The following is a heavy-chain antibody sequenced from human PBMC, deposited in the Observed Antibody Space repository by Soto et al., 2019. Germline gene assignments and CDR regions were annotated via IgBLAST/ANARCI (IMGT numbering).Heavy chain of an antibody. Sequence: GGSLRLSCAASGFTFSSYAMSWVRQAPGKGLEWVSAISGSGGSTYYADSVKGRFTISRDNSKNTLYLQMNSLKTEDTAVYYCTTDQYYGSMDYYYYYGMDVWGQGTTVTVSS. CDR3: TTDQYYGSMDYYYYYGMDV. CDR2: ISGSGGST. CDR1: GFTFSSYA. V-gene: IGHV3-23*01. D-gene: IGHD3-10*01. J-gene: IGHJ6*02.